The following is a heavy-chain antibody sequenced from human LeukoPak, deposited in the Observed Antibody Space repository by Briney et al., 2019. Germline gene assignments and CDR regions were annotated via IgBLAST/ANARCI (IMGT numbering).Heavy chain of an antibody. D-gene: IGHD6-19*01. CDR2: ISYDGSNK. CDR3: ARDSRTREQWLSGYCYGMDV. J-gene: IGHJ6*02. V-gene: IGHV3-30-3*01. Sequence: GGSLRLSCAASGFTFSSYAMHWVRQAPGKGLEWVAIISYDGSNKYYADSVKGRFTISRDNSKNTLYLQMNSLRAEDTAVYYCARDSRTREQWLSGYCYGMDVWGQGTTVTVSS. CDR1: GFTFSSYA.